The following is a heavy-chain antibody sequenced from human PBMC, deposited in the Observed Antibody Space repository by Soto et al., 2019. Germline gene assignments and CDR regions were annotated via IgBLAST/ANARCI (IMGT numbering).Heavy chain of an antibody. J-gene: IGHJ5*02. D-gene: IGHD2-2*01. Sequence: SETLSLTCTVSGGSVSSGDHYWSWIRQHPGKDQECIEYIFYSGTTYYNPSLKSRVTISVDTSKNQFSLTLNSVTAADTAVYYCARITSAFDPWGQGTLVS. CDR1: GGSVSSGDHY. V-gene: IGHV4-30-4*01. CDR2: IFYSGTT. CDR3: ARITSAFDP.